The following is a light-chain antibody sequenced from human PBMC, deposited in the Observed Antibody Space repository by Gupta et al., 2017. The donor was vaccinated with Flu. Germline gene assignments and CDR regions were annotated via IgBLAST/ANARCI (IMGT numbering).Light chain of an antibody. CDR1: SGHSSYA. J-gene: IGLJ3*02. V-gene: IGLV4-69*01. Sequence: KLTCTLSSGHSSYAIAWHQQQPEKGPRYLMKLNSDGSHSKGDGIPDRFSGSSSGAERYLTISSLQSEDEADYYCQTWGTGIHWVFGGGTKLTVL. CDR3: QTWGTGIHWV. CDR2: LNSDGSH.